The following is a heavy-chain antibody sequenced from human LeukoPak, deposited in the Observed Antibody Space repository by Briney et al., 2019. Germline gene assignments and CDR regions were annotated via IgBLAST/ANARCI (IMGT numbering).Heavy chain of an antibody. Sequence: SSETLSLTCTVSGGSISSGDYYWSWIRQPPGKGLEWIGEINHSGSTNYNPSLKSRVTISVDTSKNQFSLKLSSVTAADTAVYYCARGRIAAAGRSSNWFDPWGQGTLVTVSS. CDR1: GGSISSGDYY. CDR2: INHSGST. V-gene: IGHV4-39*07. CDR3: ARGRIAAAGRSSNWFDP. J-gene: IGHJ5*02. D-gene: IGHD6-13*01.